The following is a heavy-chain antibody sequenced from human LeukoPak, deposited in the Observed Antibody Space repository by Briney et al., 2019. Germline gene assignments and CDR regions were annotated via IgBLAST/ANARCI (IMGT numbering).Heavy chain of an antibody. Sequence: GGSLRLSCAASGFSFSSYSMNWVRQAPGKGLEWVSYISSSSGTIYYADSVKGRFTISRDNSKNTLYLQMNSLRAEDTAVYSCAKNGEVLSWFDPWGQGTLVTVSS. CDR1: GFSFSSYS. D-gene: IGHD3-10*01. CDR3: AKNGEVLSWFDP. V-gene: IGHV3-48*01. J-gene: IGHJ5*02. CDR2: ISSSSGTI.